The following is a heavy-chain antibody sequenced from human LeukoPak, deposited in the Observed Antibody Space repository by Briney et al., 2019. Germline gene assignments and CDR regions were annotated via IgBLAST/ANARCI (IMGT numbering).Heavy chain of an antibody. Sequence: GGSLRVSCAGSGCSFSSYEMNWVRQAPGKGLEGVSYISSCGSTIYYADSVKGRFTISRDNARNSLYLQMNSLRAEDTAVYYCAREGTSLVNSNYYYGMDVWGQGTTVTVSS. J-gene: IGHJ6*02. D-gene: IGHD2/OR15-2a*01. CDR3: AREGTSLVNSNYYYGMDV. CDR1: GCSFSSYE. CDR2: ISSCGSTI. V-gene: IGHV3-48*03.